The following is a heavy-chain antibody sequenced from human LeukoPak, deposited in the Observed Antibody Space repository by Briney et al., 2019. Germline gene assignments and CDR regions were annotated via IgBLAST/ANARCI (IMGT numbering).Heavy chain of an antibody. CDR1: GYTFTSYA. D-gene: IGHD2-21*01. Sequence: ASVKVSCKASGYTFTSYAMHWVRQAPGQRLEWMGWINAGNGNTKYSQKFQGRVTFTRDTSASIAYMELGSLRSEDTAVYYCARDGHSKDYGDYWGQGTLVTVSS. CDR3: ARDGHSKDYGDY. J-gene: IGHJ4*02. CDR2: INAGNGNT. V-gene: IGHV1-3*01.